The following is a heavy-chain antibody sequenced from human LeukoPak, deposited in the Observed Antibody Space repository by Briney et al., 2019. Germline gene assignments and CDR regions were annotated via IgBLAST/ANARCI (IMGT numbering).Heavy chain of an antibody. CDR3: ARERLGGFDWYYYMDV. Sequence: PSETLSLTCTVSGGSISSSSYYWGWIRQPPGKGLEWIGSISYSGSTNYNPSLKSRVTISVDTSKNQFSLKLSSVTAADTAVYYCARERLGGFDWYYYMDVWGKGTTVTVSS. V-gene: IGHV4-39*07. CDR1: GGSISSSSYY. J-gene: IGHJ6*03. CDR2: ISYSGST. D-gene: IGHD3-9*01.